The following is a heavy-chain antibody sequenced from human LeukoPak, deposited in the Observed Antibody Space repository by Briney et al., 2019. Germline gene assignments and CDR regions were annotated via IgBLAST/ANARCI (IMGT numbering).Heavy chain of an antibody. J-gene: IGHJ4*02. D-gene: IGHD6-13*01. CDR3: ARGSSSWYFRGHDY. CDR1: GFTFSSYG. CDR2: IWYDGSNK. Sequence: GGSLRLYCAASGFTFSSYGMHWVRQAPVKGLEWGAVIWYDGSNKYYADSVKGRFTISRDNSKNTLYLQMNSLRAEDTAVYYCARGSSSWYFRGHDYWGQGTLVTVSS. V-gene: IGHV3-33*01.